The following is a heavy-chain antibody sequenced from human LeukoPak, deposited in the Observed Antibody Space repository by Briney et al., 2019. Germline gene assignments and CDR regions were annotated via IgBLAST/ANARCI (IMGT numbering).Heavy chain of an antibody. CDR3: ARANSRLYGELDY. Sequence: SETLSLTCTVSGGSISSGGYYWSWIRQHPEKGLEWIGYIYYSGSTYYNPSLKSRVTISVDTSKNQFSLKLSSVTAADTAVYYCARANSRLYGELDYWGQGTLVTVSS. V-gene: IGHV4-31*03. CDR2: IYYSGST. CDR1: GGSISSGGYY. D-gene: IGHD4-17*01. J-gene: IGHJ4*02.